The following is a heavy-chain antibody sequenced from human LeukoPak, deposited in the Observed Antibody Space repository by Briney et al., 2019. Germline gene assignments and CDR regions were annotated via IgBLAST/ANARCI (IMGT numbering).Heavy chain of an antibody. CDR3: ARVTNPQWLVQGDNWFDP. CDR1: GGTFSNYA. V-gene: IGHV1-69*06. J-gene: IGHJ5*02. Sequence: GSSVKVSCKASGGTFSNYAISWVRQAPGQGLEWMGGIIPIFGTANYAQKFQGRVTITADKSTSTAYMELSSLRSEDTAVYYCARVTNPQWLVQGDNWFDPWGQGTLVTVSS. D-gene: IGHD6-19*01. CDR2: IIPIFGTA.